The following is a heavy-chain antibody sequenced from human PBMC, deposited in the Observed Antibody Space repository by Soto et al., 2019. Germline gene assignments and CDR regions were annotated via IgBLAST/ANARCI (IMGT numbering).Heavy chain of an antibody. Sequence: HPVGSLRLSCTVSGFTFDDYAMSWVRQAPGKGLEWVGFISSQAFGGTTEYAASVEGRFTISTDESKTIAYLQMNSLKAADTAVYFCATVYFYDSSADYYFDYWGQGTLVTVS. CDR3: ATVYFYDSSADYYFDY. J-gene: IGHJ4*02. V-gene: IGHV3-49*04. CDR1: GFTFDDYA. CDR2: ISSQAFGGTT. D-gene: IGHD3-22*01.